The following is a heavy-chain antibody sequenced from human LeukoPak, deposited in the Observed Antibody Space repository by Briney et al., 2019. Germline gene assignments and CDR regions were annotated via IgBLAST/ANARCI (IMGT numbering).Heavy chain of an antibody. D-gene: IGHD3-16*01. CDR3: ARGEAPGTVFGGMAV. V-gene: IGHV1-69*13. Sequence: SVKVSCKASGGTFSSYAISWVRQAPGQGLEWMGGIIPIFGTANYAQKFQGRVTITADESTSTAYMELSSLRSEDTAVYYCARGEAPGTVFGGMAVWGQGTAVTVSS. J-gene: IGHJ6*02. CDR1: GGTFSSYA. CDR2: IIPIFGTA.